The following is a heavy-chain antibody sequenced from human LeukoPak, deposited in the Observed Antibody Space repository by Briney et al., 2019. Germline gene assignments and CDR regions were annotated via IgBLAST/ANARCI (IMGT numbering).Heavy chain of an antibody. V-gene: IGHV3-33*08. CDR2: IWYDGSNK. Sequence: GGSLRLSCAASGFTFSDYYMSWIRQAPGKGLEWVAVIWYDGSNKYYADSVKGRFTISRDNSKNTLYLQMNSLRAEDTAVYYCARGLRTGFDYWGQGTLVTVSS. CDR3: ARGLRTGFDY. D-gene: IGHD4-17*01. CDR1: GFTFSDYY. J-gene: IGHJ4*02.